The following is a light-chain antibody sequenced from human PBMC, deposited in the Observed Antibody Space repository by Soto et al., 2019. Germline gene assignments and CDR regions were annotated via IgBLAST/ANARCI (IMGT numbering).Light chain of an antibody. Sequence: EIVLTQSPGTLSLSPGERATLSCRASQIFSRSYLAWYQQRPGQAPRLLIYGASTRATGIPDRFSGGGSGTDFTLTITRLEPEDFAVYYGQQYRTSPYTCGQGTKLDIK. CDR1: QIFSRSY. CDR2: GAS. J-gene: IGKJ2*01. V-gene: IGKV3-20*01. CDR3: QQYRTSPYT.